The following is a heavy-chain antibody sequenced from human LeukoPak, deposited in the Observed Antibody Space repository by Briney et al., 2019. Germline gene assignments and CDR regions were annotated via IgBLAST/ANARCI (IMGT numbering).Heavy chain of an antibody. V-gene: IGHV4-34*01. Sequence: KSSETLSLTCAVYGGSFSGYYWSWIRQPPGKGLEWIGEINHSGSTNYNPSLKSRVTISVDTSKNQFSLKLSPVTAADTAVYYCARGFGAYYDFWSGYTYWGQGTLVTVSS. CDR2: INHSGST. CDR3: ARGFGAYYDFWSGYTY. J-gene: IGHJ4*02. D-gene: IGHD3-3*01. CDR1: GGSFSGYY.